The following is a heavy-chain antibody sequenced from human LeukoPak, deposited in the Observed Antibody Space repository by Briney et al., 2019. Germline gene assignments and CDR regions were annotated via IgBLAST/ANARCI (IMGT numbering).Heavy chain of an antibody. J-gene: IGHJ4*02. V-gene: IGHV3-53*01. Sequence: GGSLRLSCAASGFTVSSNYMSWVRQAPGKGLEWVSVIYSGGSTYYADSVKGRFTISRDNSKNTLYLQMNSLRAEDTAVYYCARQAAYYYGSGSYYYDYWGQGTLVTVSS. CDR3: ARQAAYYYGSGSYYYDY. CDR1: GFTVSSNY. CDR2: IYSGGST. D-gene: IGHD3-10*01.